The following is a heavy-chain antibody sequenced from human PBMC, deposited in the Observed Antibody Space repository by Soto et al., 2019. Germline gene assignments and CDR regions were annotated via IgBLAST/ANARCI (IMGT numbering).Heavy chain of an antibody. CDR1: GYRFQTYG. CDR2: ISAYSVDT. J-gene: IGHJ6*02. Sequence: QVQLVQSGAEVKKPGASVKVSCKASGYRFQTYGMTWVRQAPGQGLEWMGWISAYSVDTYTTQKFQDRVTMTTDTSTGTAYMELRCLRSDDTAVYYCARGHEVIRGALDVWGQGTTVTVS. CDR3: ARGHEVIRGALDV. V-gene: IGHV1-18*01. D-gene: IGHD2-21*01.